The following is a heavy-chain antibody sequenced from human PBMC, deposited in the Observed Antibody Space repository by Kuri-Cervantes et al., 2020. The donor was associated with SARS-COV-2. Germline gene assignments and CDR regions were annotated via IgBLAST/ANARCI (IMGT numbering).Heavy chain of an antibody. V-gene: IGHV4-34*01. CDR1: GGSFSGYY. CDR3: ARVKSVVTPDIDY. CDR2: INHSGST. D-gene: IGHD4-23*01. J-gene: IGHJ4*02. Sequence: SQTLSLTCAVYGGSFSGYYWSWIRPPPGKGLEWIGEINHSGSTNYNPSLKSRVTISVDTSKNQFSLKLSSVTAADTAVYYCARVKSVVTPDIDYWGQGTLVTVSS.